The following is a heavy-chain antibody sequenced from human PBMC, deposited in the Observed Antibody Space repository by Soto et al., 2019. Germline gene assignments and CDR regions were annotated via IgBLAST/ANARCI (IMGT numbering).Heavy chain of an antibody. V-gene: IGHV3-72*01. Sequence: EVQLVESGGGLVQAGGSLRLSCAVSGFTFSDHHMDWVRQAPGKGLEWVGRSRNKADSYTPEYAASVKGRFTISRDDSKHSRYLLVSSLKTGVTTAYCCACDDRDYWGQGALVTVSS. D-gene: IGHD2-21*02. CDR2: SRNKADSYTP. CDR3: ACDDRDY. CDR1: GFTFSDHH. J-gene: IGHJ4*02.